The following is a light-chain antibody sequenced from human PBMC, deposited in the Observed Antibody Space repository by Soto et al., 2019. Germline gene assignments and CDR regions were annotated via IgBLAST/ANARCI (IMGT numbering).Light chain of an antibody. CDR2: GAS. J-gene: IGKJ3*01. CDR3: QQYNSWPSFT. CDR1: QNVRGN. Sequence: EIVVTQSPVTLSVSPGERATLSCRASQNVRGNLAWYQQKPGQAPRLLIYGASTRATGIPARFSGGGSGTEFTLTISSLQSEDLAVYYCQQYNSWPSFTFGPGTKVDLK. V-gene: IGKV3-15*01.